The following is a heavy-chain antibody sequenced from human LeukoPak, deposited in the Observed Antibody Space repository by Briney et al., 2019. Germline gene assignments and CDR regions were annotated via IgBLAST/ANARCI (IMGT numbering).Heavy chain of an antibody. CDR3: AKDSLTYSSSWCPLDY. D-gene: IGHD6-13*01. CDR2: ISYDGSNK. Sequence: GRSLRLSCAASGFTFSTYGMHWVRQAPGKGQDWVAAISYDGSNKYYADSVRGRFTVSRDNSKNTMYLQMNSLRAEDTAVYYCAKDSLTYSSSWCPLDYWGQGTLVSVSS. V-gene: IGHV3-30*18. J-gene: IGHJ4*02. CDR1: GFTFSTYG.